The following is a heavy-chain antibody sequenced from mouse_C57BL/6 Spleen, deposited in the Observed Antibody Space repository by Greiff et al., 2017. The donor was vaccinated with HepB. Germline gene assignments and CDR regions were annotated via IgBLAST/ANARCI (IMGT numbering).Heavy chain of an antibody. CDR2: IRSKSNNYAT. CDR1: GFSFNTYA. D-gene: IGHD1-1*01. J-gene: IGHJ2*01. V-gene: IGHV10-1*01. Sequence: EVKLMESGGGLVQPKGSLKLSCAASGFSFNTYAMNWVRQAPGKGLEWVARIRSKSNNYATYYADSVKDRFTISRDDSESMLYLQMNNLKTEDTAMYYCVRQDDYGFDYWGQGTTLTVSS. CDR3: VRQDDYGFDY.